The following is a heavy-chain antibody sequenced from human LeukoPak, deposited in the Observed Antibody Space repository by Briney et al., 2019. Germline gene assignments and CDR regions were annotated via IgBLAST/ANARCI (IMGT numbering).Heavy chain of an antibody. V-gene: IGHV3-23*01. Sequence: PGGSLRLSCATSGFPYSDFSMTWVRQAPGKALVCISTTNSGGSSTDYAESVKGRFTISRDNSKNTLYLQMSSLRVEDTAMYYCAKQSYARSLGEGGPGTLVTVSS. CDR2: TNSGGSST. J-gene: IGHJ4*02. D-gene: IGHD2-8*01. CDR3: AKQSYARSLGE. CDR1: GFPYSDFS.